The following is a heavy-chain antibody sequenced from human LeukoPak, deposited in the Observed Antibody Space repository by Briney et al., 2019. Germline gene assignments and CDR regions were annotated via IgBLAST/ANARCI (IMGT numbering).Heavy chain of an antibody. D-gene: IGHD5-12*01. CDR1: GGSISSSSYY. CDR3: ARLRVATIGDYFDY. CDR2: IYYSGST. J-gene: IGHJ4*02. V-gene: IGHV4-39*07. Sequence: PSETLSLTCTVSGGSISSSSYYWGWIRQPPGKGLDWIGSIYYSGSTYYNPSLKSRVTISVDTSKNQFSLKLSSVTAADTAVYYCARLRVATIGDYFDYWGQGTLVTVSS.